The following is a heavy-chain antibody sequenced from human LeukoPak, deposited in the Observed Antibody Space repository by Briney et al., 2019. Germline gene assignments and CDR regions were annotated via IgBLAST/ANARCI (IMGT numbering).Heavy chain of an antibody. Sequence: PGGSLRLSCAASGFTFSSYSMNWVRQAPGKGLEWVSSISSSSSYIYYADSVKGRFTISRDNAKNSLYLQMNSLRAEDTAVYYCARDRDWRYSSYWPDAFDIWGQGTMVTVSS. J-gene: IGHJ3*02. CDR3: ARDRDWRYSSYWPDAFDI. D-gene: IGHD6-19*01. V-gene: IGHV3-21*01. CDR1: GFTFSSYS. CDR2: ISSSSSYI.